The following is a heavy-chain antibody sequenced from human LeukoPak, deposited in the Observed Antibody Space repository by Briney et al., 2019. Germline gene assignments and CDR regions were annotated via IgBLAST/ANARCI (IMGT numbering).Heavy chain of an antibody. CDR1: GYTFSSYG. J-gene: IGHJ4*02. V-gene: IGHV1-18*01. CDR3: ARDSEVYSSSWDLKFDY. CDR2: ISAYNGNT. D-gene: IGHD6-13*01. Sequence: ASVKVSCKASGYTFSSYGISWVRQAPGQGLEWMGWISAYNGNTNYAQKLQGRVTMTTDTSTSTAYMELRSLRSDDTAVYYCARDSEVYSSSWDLKFDYWGQGTLVTVPS.